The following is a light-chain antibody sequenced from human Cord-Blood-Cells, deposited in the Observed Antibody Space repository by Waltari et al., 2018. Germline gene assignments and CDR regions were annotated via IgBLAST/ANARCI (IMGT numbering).Light chain of an antibody. Sequence: QPVLTQPPSASATPGPRVTLPFSGRRPTISRNNVSWYQPLPGTAPKLLIYRNNQRPSGVPDRFSGSKSGTSASLAISGLRSEDEADYYCAAWDDSLSGWVFGGGTKLTVL. CDR3: AAWDDSLSGWV. CDR1: RPTISRNN. J-gene: IGLJ3*02. V-gene: IGLV1-47*01. CDR2: RNN.